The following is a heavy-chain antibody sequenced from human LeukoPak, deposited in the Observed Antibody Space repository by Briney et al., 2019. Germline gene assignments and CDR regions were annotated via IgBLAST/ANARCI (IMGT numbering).Heavy chain of an antibody. CDR3: ARDDCSGGSCYFDY. Sequence: GASVTVSCKASGYTFTSYAMHWVRQAPGQRLEWMGWINAGNGNTKYSQKFQGRVTITRDTSASTAYMELSSLRSEDTAVYYCARDDCSGGSCYFDYWGQGTLVTVSS. D-gene: IGHD2-15*01. J-gene: IGHJ4*02. CDR1: GYTFTSYA. V-gene: IGHV1-3*01. CDR2: INAGNGNT.